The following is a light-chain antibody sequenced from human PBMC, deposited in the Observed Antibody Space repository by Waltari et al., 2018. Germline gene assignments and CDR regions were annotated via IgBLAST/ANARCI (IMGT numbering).Light chain of an antibody. Sequence: EIVLTQSPGTLSLSPGARATLSCRASQSVASNFLAWYQQKPGQAPRLLIYGASSRVTGIPDRFSGSGSGTDFTLTISRLEPVDFAVYYCQQYDFSVPLTFGGGTKVEIK. V-gene: IGKV3-20*01. CDR3: QQYDFSVPLT. CDR2: GAS. J-gene: IGKJ4*01. CDR1: QSVASNF.